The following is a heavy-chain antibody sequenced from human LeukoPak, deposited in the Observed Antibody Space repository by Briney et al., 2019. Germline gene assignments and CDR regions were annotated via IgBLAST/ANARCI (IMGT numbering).Heavy chain of an antibody. CDR2: INPNSGGT. V-gene: IGHV1-2*02. J-gene: IGHJ4*02. CDR3: ARDSGSNTAFDY. D-gene: IGHD6-6*01. CDR1: RYTFTGYY. Sequence: ASVKVSCKASRYTFTGYYMRWVRQAPGQGLEWMGWINPNSGGTDYEQKFQGRVTMTRDTSISTAYLELGRLRSDDTAVYYCARDSGSNTAFDYWGQGTLVTVSS.